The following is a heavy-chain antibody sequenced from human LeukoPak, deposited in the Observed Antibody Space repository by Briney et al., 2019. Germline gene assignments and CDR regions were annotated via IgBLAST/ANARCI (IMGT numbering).Heavy chain of an antibody. CDR2: IIPILGIA. J-gene: IGHJ4*02. Sequence: SVKVSCKASGGTFSSYAISWVRQAPGQGLEWMGRIIPILGIANYAQKFQGRVTITADKSTSTAYMELSSLRSEDTAVYYCARAPIEYSYRAVAGQFDYWGQGTLVTVSS. V-gene: IGHV1-69*04. CDR3: ARAPIEYSYRAVAGQFDY. CDR1: GGTFSSYA. D-gene: IGHD6-19*01.